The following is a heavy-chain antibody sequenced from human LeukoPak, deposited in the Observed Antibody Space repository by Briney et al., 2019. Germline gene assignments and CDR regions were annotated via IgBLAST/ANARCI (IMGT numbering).Heavy chain of an antibody. J-gene: IGHJ4*02. V-gene: IGHV3-30*18. CDR3: AKPRGGYYFDY. D-gene: IGHD3-3*01. Sequence: GTSLRLSCAASGFTFSVYGMHWVRQGPGKGLEWVALISHDGGNKNYTDSVKGRFTISRDNSKNTVYLQMNSLRPEDTAVCYCAKPRGGYYFDYWGQGTLVTVSS. CDR1: GFTFSVYG. CDR2: ISHDGGNK.